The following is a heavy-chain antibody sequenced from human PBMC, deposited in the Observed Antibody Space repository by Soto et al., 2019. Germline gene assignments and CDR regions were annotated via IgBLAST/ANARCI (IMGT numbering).Heavy chain of an antibody. CDR2: IYWDDDK. D-gene: IGHD6-19*01. CDR3: ARDSSGWYGFDY. CDR1: GFSLSTSGVG. J-gene: IGHJ4*02. V-gene: IGHV2-5*02. Sequence: SGATLVNPTQTLTLTCTFSGFSLSTSGVGVGWIRQPPGKALEWLALIYWDDDKRYSPSLNSRLTITKDTSKNQVVLTMTNMDPADTGTYYCARDSSGWYGFDYWGQGSLVTAPQ.